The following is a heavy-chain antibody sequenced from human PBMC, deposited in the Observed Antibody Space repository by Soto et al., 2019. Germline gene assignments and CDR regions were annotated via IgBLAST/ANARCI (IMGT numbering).Heavy chain of an antibody. Sequence: SETLSLTCTVSGGSVSSGSYYWSWIRQPPGKGLEWIGYIYYSGSTNYNPSLKSRVTISVDTSKNQFSLKLSSVTAADTAVYYCARDRGSGWYGNRFDPWGQGTLVTVSS. D-gene: IGHD6-19*01. CDR3: ARDRGSGWYGNRFDP. J-gene: IGHJ5*02. V-gene: IGHV4-61*01. CDR1: GGSVSSGSYY. CDR2: IYYSGST.